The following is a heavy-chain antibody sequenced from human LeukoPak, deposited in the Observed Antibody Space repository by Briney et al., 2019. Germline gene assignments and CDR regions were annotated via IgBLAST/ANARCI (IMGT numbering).Heavy chain of an antibody. CDR2: IYSGGST. CDR3: AKEAGTGWFDP. J-gene: IGHJ5*02. Sequence: GGSLRLSCAASGFTFSSNYMSWVRQAPGKGLEWVSVIYSGGSTYYADSVKGRFTISRDNSKNTLYLQMNSLRAEDTAVYYCAKEAGTGWFDPWGQGTLVTVSS. D-gene: IGHD6-13*01. V-gene: IGHV3-53*01. CDR1: GFTFSSNY.